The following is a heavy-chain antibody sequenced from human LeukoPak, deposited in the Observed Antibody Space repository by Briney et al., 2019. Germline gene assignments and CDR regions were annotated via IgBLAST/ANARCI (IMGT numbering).Heavy chain of an antibody. D-gene: IGHD6-6*01. V-gene: IGHV3-33*01. CDR3: VTSEPSLDPKQ. Sequence: GGSLRLSWAVSGLILRNYGMHWGRQAQGKGLEWVAIIYYDGSETFYADSVKGRFTISKDSSRNRLYLEMNSLRVEDTAVYYCVTSEPSLDPKQWGQGILLIVSS. CDR2: IYYDGSET. CDR1: GLILRNYG. J-gene: IGHJ4*02.